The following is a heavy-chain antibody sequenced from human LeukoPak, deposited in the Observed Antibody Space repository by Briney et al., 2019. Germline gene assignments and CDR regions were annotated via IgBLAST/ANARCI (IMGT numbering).Heavy chain of an antibody. V-gene: IGHV3-48*03. D-gene: IGHD4-17*01. CDR2: ISSSGSTI. CDR1: GFTFSSYE. J-gene: IGHJ6*04. Sequence: GGSLRLSCAASGFTFSSYEMNWVRQAPGKGLEWVSYISSSGSTIYYAGSVKGRFTISRDNAKNSLYLQMNSLRAEDTAVYYCAREGGDYVYYYYGMDVWGKGTTVTVSS. CDR3: AREGGDYVYYYYGMDV.